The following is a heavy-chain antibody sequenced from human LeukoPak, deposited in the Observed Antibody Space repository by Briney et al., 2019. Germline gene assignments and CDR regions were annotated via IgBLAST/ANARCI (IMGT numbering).Heavy chain of an antibody. D-gene: IGHD5-12*01. CDR1: GFTFSSYW. CDR2: IKQDGSDT. CDR3: ATSGYSGYGIDY. V-gene: IGHV3-7*03. Sequence: PGGSLRLSCAVSGFTFSSYWMTWVRQAPGKGLEWVAHIKQDGSDTYSVDSVKGRFTISRDNAKNSLYLEMNSLRVEDTAVYYCATSGYSGYGIDYWGQGTLVAVSS. J-gene: IGHJ4*02.